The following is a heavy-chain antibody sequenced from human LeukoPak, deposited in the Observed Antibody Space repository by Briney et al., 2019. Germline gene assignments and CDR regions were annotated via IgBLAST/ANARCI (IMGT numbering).Heavy chain of an antibody. CDR3: ARDGANSGYDYGAIGY. CDR2: IIPILGIA. CDR1: GGTFSSYA. J-gene: IGHJ4*02. V-gene: IGHV1-69*04. Sequence: ASVKVSCKASGGTFSSYAISWVRQAPGQGLEWMGRIIPILGIANYAQKFQGRVTITADKSTSTAYMELSSLRSEDTAVYYCARDGANSGYDYGAIGYWGQGTLVTVSS. D-gene: IGHD5-12*01.